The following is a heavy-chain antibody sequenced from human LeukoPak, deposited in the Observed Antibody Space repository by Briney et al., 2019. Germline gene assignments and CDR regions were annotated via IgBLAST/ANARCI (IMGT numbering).Heavy chain of an antibody. Sequence: GESLKVSCKGSGYSFTSYWIGWVRQVPGKGLEWMGIMYPGDSDTRYSPSFQGQVTISADKSISTAYLQWSSLKASDTAMYYCARGDYDDFRVFYTLFDYWGQGTLVTVSS. CDR1: GYSFTSYW. CDR2: MYPGDSDT. V-gene: IGHV5-51*01. J-gene: IGHJ4*02. D-gene: IGHD4-17*01. CDR3: ARGDYDDFRVFYTLFDY.